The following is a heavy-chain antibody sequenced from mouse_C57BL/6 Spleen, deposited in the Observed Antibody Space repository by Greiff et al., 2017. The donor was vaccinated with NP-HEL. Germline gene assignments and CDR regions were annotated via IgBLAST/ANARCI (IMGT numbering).Heavy chain of an antibody. D-gene: IGHD2-5*01. CDR3: ARSGYYSNYDWYFDV. J-gene: IGHJ1*03. V-gene: IGHV14-3*01. CDR1: GFNIKNTY. CDR2: IDPANGNT. Sequence: EVQGVESVAELVRPGASVKLSCTASGFNIKNTYMHWVKQRPEQGLEWIGRIDPANGNTKYAPKFQGKATITADTYSNTAYLQLSSLTSEDTAIYYCARSGYYSNYDWYFDVWGTGTTVTVSS.